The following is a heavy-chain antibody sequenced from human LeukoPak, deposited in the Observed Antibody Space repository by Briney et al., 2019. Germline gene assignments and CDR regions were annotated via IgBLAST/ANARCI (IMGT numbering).Heavy chain of an antibody. CDR2: INPNSGDT. D-gene: IGHD3-10*01. J-gene: IGHJ4*02. Sequence: ASVKVSCNASGYTFTGYYIHWVRQAPGQGLEWMGWINPNSGDTIYARKFQDRVTMTRDTSISTAYMELSRLRFDDTAVYYCVKADWFGELFSGAHWGQGTLVTVSS. CDR3: VKADWFGELFSGAH. CDR1: GYTFTGYY. V-gene: IGHV1-2*02.